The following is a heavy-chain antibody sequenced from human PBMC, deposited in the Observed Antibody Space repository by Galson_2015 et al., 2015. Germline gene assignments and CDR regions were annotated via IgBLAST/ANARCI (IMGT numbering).Heavy chain of an antibody. Sequence: SVKVSCKVSGFTLNTLSIHWVRQAPGKGLEWMGGFDREDGEKVYAQTFQGRAAMSEDTSSDTAYMELSSLIPEDMAVYYCATDLGSYGPHSFEIWGQGTMVTVSS. D-gene: IGHD7-27*01. CDR1: GFTLNTLS. J-gene: IGHJ3*02. V-gene: IGHV1-24*01. CDR3: ATDLGSYGPHSFEI. CDR2: FDREDGEK.